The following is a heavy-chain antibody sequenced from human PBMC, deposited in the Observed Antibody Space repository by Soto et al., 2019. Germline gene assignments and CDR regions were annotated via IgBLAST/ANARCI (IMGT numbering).Heavy chain of an antibody. CDR1: GFTFGRHW. Sequence: EVQLVESGGALVQPGGTLRLSCAASGFTFGRHWMSWVRQAPGKGLEWVANIKQNGAETYYAHPVQGRFTITRDNIKSILYLKMSGLRGDYRAVYSCARGPYDSTGYFNDYWGQGTLVSVSS. D-gene: IGHD3-22*01. J-gene: IGHJ4*02. CDR3: ARGPYDSTGYFNDY. CDR2: IKQNGAET. V-gene: IGHV3-7*01.